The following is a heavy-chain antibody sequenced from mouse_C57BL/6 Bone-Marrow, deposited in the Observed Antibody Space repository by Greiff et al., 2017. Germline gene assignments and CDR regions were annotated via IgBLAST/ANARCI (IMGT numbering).Heavy chain of an antibody. V-gene: IGHV1-39*01. CDR2: IDPNYGTT. CDR3: AREGNYYDSPYAMDY. J-gene: IGHJ4*01. D-gene: IGHD1-1*01. Sequence: EVQLQESGPELVKPGASVKISCKASGYSFTDYNMNWVKQSTGQSLEWIGVIDPNYGTTSYTQKFKGKATLTVDSSSSTAYMQLNSLTSEDSAVYSCAREGNYYDSPYAMDYWGRGTSVTVSS. CDR1: GYSFTDYN.